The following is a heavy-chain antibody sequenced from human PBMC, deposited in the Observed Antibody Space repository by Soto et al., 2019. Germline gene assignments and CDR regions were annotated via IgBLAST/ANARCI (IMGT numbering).Heavy chain of an antibody. CDR1: GFTFSIYV. D-gene: IGHD6-6*01. CDR2: VSGSAGTT. CDR3: ARVQGTARNAFDV. J-gene: IGHJ3*01. V-gene: IGHV3-23*01. Sequence: EVQLLESGGGLVQPGGSLRLSCEASGFTFSIYVMTWVRQAPGKGLEWVSAVSGSAGTTYYADSVKGRFSSSRDNSKNTLYLQMNSLTADATAVYYCARVQGTARNAFDVWGHGTMVTVSS.